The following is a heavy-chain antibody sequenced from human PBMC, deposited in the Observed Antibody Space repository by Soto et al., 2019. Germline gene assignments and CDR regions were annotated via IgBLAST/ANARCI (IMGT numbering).Heavy chain of an antibody. J-gene: IGHJ6*03. CDR2: ISGSGGST. CDR1: GFTFSSYA. V-gene: IGHV3-23*01. Sequence: GSLRLSCAASGFTFSSYAMSWVRQAPGKGLEWVSAISGSGGSTYYADSVKGRFTISRDNSKNTLYLQMNSLRAEDTAVYYCAKNPDRGYYYYMDVWGKGTTVTVSS. CDR3: AKNPDRGYYYYMDV. D-gene: IGHD3-10*01.